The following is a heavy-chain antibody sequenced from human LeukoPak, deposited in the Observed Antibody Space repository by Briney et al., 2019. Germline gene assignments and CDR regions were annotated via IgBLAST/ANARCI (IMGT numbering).Heavy chain of an antibody. Sequence: LSGGSLRLSCAASGFTVSSNYMTWVRQAPGKGLEWVSAISHSGGSTYYADSVKGRFTISRDNSKNTLYLQMNSLRAEDTAVYYCAKDRRPTYYSDSSGYYFRDAFNIWGQGTVVTVSS. CDR2: ISHSGGST. V-gene: IGHV3-23*01. D-gene: IGHD3-22*01. J-gene: IGHJ3*02. CDR3: AKDRRPTYYSDSSGYYFRDAFNI. CDR1: GFTVSSNY.